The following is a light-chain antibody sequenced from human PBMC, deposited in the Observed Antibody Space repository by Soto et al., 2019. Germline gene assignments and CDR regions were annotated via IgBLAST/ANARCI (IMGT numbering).Light chain of an antibody. CDR3: QSYDSSLSGSV. CDR2: GNS. CDR1: SSNIGAGYD. J-gene: IGLJ1*01. Sequence: QSVLTQPPSVSAAPGQRVTISCTGSSSNIGAGYDVHWYQQLPGTAPKLLIYGNSNRPSGVPDRFSGSKSGTSASLAITGLQAEDEADYYCQSYDSSLSGSVFGTGTKLTVL. V-gene: IGLV1-40*01.